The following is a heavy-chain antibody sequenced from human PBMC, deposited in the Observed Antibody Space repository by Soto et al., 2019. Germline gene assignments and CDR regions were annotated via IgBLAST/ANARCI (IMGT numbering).Heavy chain of an antibody. D-gene: IGHD1-26*01. Sequence: ASVKVSCTASGYTFIGYYIHWVRQAPGQGLEWMGRINPRSGDTTYAQKFQGRLTMTRDTSISTAYMELSSLRSDDTAVYYCGRAGLGATPLGWFDPWGQGDLVSVYS. CDR3: GRAGLGATPLGWFDP. J-gene: IGHJ5*02. V-gene: IGHV1-2*06. CDR2: INPRSGDT. CDR1: GYTFIGYY.